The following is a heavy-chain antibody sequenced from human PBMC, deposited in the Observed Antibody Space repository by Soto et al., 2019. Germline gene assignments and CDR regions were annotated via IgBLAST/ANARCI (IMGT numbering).Heavy chain of an antibody. J-gene: IGHJ6*02. CDR2: ISAYHGNT. V-gene: IGHV1-18*01. CDR1: GYTFTSYG. Sequence: QVQLVQSGAEVKKPGASVKVSCKASGYTFTSYGISWVRQAPGQGLEWMGWISAYHGNTNYAQKIKGRVTMTTDTSTSTAYMELRSLRTDDTAVYYCARDQSSPVGDYYYYYGMDVWGQGTTVTVSS. CDR3: ARDQSSPVGDYYYYYGMDV. D-gene: IGHD3-3*01.